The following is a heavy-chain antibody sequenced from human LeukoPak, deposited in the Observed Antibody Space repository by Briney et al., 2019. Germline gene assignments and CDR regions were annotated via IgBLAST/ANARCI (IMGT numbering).Heavy chain of an antibody. V-gene: IGHV4-61*02. Sequence: PSQTLSLTCTVSGGSISSGSYYWSWIRQPAGKGLEWIGRIYTSGSTNYNPSLKSRVTISVDTSKNQFSLKLSSVTAADTAVYYWGREGCQLLGVHYNYLDVWGKGTTVTVSS. D-gene: IGHD2-2*01. CDR1: GGSISSGSYY. CDR3: GREGCQLLGVHYNYLDV. J-gene: IGHJ6*03. CDR2: IYTSGST.